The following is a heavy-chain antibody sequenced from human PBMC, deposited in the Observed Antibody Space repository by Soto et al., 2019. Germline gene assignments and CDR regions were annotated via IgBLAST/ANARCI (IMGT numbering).Heavy chain of an antibody. D-gene: IGHD3-10*01. Sequence: SETLSLTCTVSGGSISSYYWSWIRQPPGKGLEWIGYIYYSGSTNYNPSLKSRVTISVDTSKNQFSLKLSSVTAADTAVYYCARDSLLWFGETDYYYGMDVWGQGTTVTVSS. J-gene: IGHJ6*02. V-gene: IGHV4-59*01. CDR2: IYYSGST. CDR3: ARDSLLWFGETDYYYGMDV. CDR1: GGSISSYY.